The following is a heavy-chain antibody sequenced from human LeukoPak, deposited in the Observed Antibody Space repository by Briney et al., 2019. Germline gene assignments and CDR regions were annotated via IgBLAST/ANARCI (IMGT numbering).Heavy chain of an antibody. CDR3: ARGGDSGSYYFAY. Sequence: PGGSLRLSCAASGFTFSSQWMSWVRQAPGKGLEWVANVNQGGTGKYYVDSVKGRFTISRDNAENSLYLQMNSLRAEDTAVYYCARGGDSGSYYFAYWGQGTLVTVSS. CDR1: GFTFSSQW. CDR2: VNQGGTGK. V-gene: IGHV3-7*01. D-gene: IGHD1-26*01. J-gene: IGHJ4*02.